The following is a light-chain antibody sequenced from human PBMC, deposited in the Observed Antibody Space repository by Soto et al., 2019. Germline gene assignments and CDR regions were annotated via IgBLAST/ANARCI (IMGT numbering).Light chain of an antibody. CDR2: EGS. CDR3: CSYAGSSTVV. J-gene: IGLJ1*01. CDR1: SSDVGSYNL. V-gene: IGLV2-23*03. Sequence: QSALTQPASVSGSPGQSITISCTGTSSDVGSYNLVSWYQQHPGKAPKLMIYEGSKRPSGVSNRFSGSKSGNTASLTISVLQAEDEADYYCCSYAGSSTVVFGTGTKLTVL.